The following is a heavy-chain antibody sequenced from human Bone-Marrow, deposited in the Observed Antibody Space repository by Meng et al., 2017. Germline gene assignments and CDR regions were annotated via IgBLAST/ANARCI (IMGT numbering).Heavy chain of an antibody. V-gene: IGHV1-8*01. J-gene: IGHJ4*02. CDR1: GYTFTSYD. CDR2: MNPNSGNT. CDR3: ARAVTMVRGVIWYFDY. D-gene: IGHD3-10*01. Sequence: QVELVQSGAEVKKPWASVKVSCKASGYTFTSYDINWVRQATGQGLEWMGWMNPNSGNTGYAQKFQGRVTMTRNTSISTAYMELSSLRSEDTAVYYCARAVTMVRGVIWYFDYWGQGTLVTVSS.